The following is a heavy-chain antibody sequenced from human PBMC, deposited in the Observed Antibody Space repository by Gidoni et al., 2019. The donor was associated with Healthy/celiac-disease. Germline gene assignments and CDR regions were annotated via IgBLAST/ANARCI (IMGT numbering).Heavy chain of an antibody. V-gene: IGHV3-21*01. CDR3: ARGGGGKVVDAFDI. Sequence: EVQLVESGGGLVNPGGSLILSCAASGFTFSSYSMNWVRQAPGKGLDWVSSISSSSSYIYYADSVKGRFTISRDNAKNSLYLQMNSLRAEDTAVYYCARGGGGKVVDAFDIWGQGTMVTVSS. D-gene: IGHD2-15*01. CDR2: ISSSSSYI. J-gene: IGHJ3*02. CDR1: GFTFSSYS.